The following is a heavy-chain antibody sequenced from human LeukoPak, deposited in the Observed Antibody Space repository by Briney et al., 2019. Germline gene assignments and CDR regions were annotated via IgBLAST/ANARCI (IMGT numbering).Heavy chain of an antibody. Sequence: SETLSLTCTVSGGSISSSSYYWGWIRQPPGKGLEWIGSIYYSGSTYYNPSLKSRVTISVDTSKNQFSLKLSSVTAADTAVYYCASVHLHYYDSSGPNDWGQGTLVTVSS. J-gene: IGHJ4*02. CDR1: GGSISSSSYY. D-gene: IGHD3-22*01. CDR2: IYYSGST. V-gene: IGHV4-39*01. CDR3: ASVHLHYYDSSGPND.